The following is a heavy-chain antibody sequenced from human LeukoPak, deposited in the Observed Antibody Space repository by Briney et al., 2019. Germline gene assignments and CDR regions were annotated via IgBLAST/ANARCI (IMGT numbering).Heavy chain of an antibody. CDR3: ARDQGPTYYYDSSGYQHAFDI. CDR1: GYSISSGYY. J-gene: IGHJ3*02. Sequence: PSETLSLTCTVSGYSISSGYYWGWNRQPPGKGLEWIGSIYHSGSTYYNPSLKSRVTISVDTSKNQFSLKLSSVTAADTAVYYCARDQGPTYYYDSSGYQHAFDIWGQGTMVTVSS. D-gene: IGHD3-22*01. V-gene: IGHV4-38-2*02. CDR2: IYHSGST.